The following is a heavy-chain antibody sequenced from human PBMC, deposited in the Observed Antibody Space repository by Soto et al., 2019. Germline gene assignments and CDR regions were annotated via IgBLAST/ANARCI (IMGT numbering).Heavy chain of an antibody. CDR2: IRSKANSYAT. J-gene: IGHJ4*02. CDR3: TRHAYVWGSYRYYFDY. Sequence: LRLSCAASGFTFSGSAMHWVRQASGKGLEWVGRIRSKANSYATAYAASVKGRFTISRDDSKNTAYLQVNSLKTEDTAVYYCTRHAYVWGSYRYYFDYWGQGTLVTVSS. D-gene: IGHD3-16*02. V-gene: IGHV3-73*01. CDR1: GFTFSGSA.